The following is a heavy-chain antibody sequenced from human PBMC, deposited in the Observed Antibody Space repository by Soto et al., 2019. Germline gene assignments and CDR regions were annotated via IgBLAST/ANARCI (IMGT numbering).Heavy chain of an antibody. V-gene: IGHV4-59*01. CDR2: IYYSGST. CDR3: ARFATGQQLVYYYYYGMDV. Sequence: SETLSLTCTVSGGSISSYYWSWIRQPPGKGLEWIGYIYYSGSTNYNPSLKSRVTISVDTSKNQFSLKLSSVTAADTAVYYCARFATGQQLVYYYYYGMDVWGQGTTVTVYS. D-gene: IGHD6-13*01. J-gene: IGHJ6*02. CDR1: GGSISSYY.